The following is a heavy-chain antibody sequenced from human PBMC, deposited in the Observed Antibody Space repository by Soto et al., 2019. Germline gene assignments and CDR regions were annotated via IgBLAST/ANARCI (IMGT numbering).Heavy chain of an antibody. Sequence: QVQLVESGGGVVQPGRSLRLSCAASGFTFSSYAMHWVRQAPGKGLEWVAVISYDGSNKYYADSVKGRFTISRDNSKNTLYLQMNSLRAEDTAVYYCAREGWDIAAAGTSLFVDYWGQGTLVTVSS. CDR1: GFTFSSYA. CDR3: AREGWDIAAAGTSLFVDY. D-gene: IGHD6-13*01. V-gene: IGHV3-30-3*01. J-gene: IGHJ4*02. CDR2: ISYDGSNK.